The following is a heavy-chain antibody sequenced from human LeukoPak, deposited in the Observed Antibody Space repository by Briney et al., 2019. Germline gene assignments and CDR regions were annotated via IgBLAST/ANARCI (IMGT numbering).Heavy chain of an antibody. D-gene: IGHD3-22*01. CDR2: ISGSGGTT. Sequence: GGSLRLSCAASGFTFSSYSMNWVRQAPGKGLEWVSTISGSGGTTYYADSVKGRFTISRDNSKNTLYLQMSSLRAEDTAVYYCAKDRGRYYDSSGYYWGYYFDSWGQGILVTVST. V-gene: IGHV3-23*01. CDR3: AKDRGRYYDSSGYYWGYYFDS. CDR1: GFTFSSYS. J-gene: IGHJ4*02.